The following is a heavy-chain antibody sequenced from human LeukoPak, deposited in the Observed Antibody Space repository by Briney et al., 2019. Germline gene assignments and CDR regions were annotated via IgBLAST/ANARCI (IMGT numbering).Heavy chain of an antibody. Sequence: GGSLRLSCAASGFTFSNYGMHWVRQAPGKGLEWVSAISGSGGSTYYADSVKGRFTISRDNSKNTLYLQMNSLRAEDTAVYYCAKDLTVVAPSGTFDYWGQGTLVTVSS. J-gene: IGHJ4*02. D-gene: IGHD3-22*01. V-gene: IGHV3-23*01. CDR1: GFTFSNYG. CDR3: AKDLTVVAPSGTFDY. CDR2: ISGSGGST.